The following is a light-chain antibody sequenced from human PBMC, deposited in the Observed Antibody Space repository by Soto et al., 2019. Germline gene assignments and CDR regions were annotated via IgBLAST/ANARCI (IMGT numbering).Light chain of an antibody. CDR1: QSIYIY. Sequence: DTQLAQYPSSLCAAVGERVTISWRASQSIYIYLNWYQQKPGKAPKLLIYAASSLQRGVPSTFSGGGTGKNFTVSISSLQPEPFSPYNRQQSYISITFRQGTRLEIK. V-gene: IGKV1-39*01. CDR2: AAS. CDR3: QQSYISIT. J-gene: IGKJ5*01.